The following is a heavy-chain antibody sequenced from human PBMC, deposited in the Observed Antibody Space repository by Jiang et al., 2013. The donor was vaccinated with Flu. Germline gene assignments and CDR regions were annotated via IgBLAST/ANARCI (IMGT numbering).Heavy chain of an antibody. CDR1: GGSINNYY. CDR2: IYYSGST. V-gene: IGHV4-59*08. Sequence: LLKPSETLSLTCTVSGGSINNYYWSWIRQPPGKGLEWIGYIYYSGSTNYNPSLKSRVTISVDTSKNQFSLKVNSVTAADMAVYYCARHHRSVLYDAFDIWGQGTRVTVSS. J-gene: IGHJ3*02. CDR3: ARHHRSVLYDAFDI. D-gene: IGHD2-2*02.